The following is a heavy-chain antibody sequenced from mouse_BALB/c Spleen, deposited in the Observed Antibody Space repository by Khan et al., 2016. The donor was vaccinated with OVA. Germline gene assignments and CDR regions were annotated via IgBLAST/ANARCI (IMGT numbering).Heavy chain of an antibody. Sequence: EVELVESGGALVKPGGSLKLSCAASGFTFSTYAMSWVRQTPEKRLEWVATINSDGDYIYYPDSVTGRFTISRDNAKNTLYLQMSSLRSEDTAMYYRSRSPYGNFAYWGQGTLVTVSA. D-gene: IGHD2-1*01. CDR1: GFTFSTYA. V-gene: IGHV5-9-3*01. J-gene: IGHJ3*01. CDR3: SRSPYGNFAY. CDR2: INSDGDYI.